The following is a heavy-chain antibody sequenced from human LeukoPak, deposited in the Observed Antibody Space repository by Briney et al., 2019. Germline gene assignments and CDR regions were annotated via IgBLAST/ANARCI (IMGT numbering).Heavy chain of an antibody. V-gene: IGHV3-15*01. CDR2: IKRETDGGTI. Sequence: GGSLRLSCAASGFTLNNAWMSWVRQAPGKGLEWLGRIKRETDGGTIDYAAPVKGRFTISRDGSRNTLYLQMDSLKIEDTAVYYCTTDRYYDNSELQFQHWGQGTLVTVSS. CDR1: GFTLNNAW. J-gene: IGHJ1*01. CDR3: TTDRYYDNSELQFQH. D-gene: IGHD3-22*01.